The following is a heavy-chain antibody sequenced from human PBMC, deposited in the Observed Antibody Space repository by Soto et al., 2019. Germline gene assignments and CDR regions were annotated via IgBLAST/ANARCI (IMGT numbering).Heavy chain of an antibody. V-gene: IGHV4-39*01. CDR1: GGSISSSSYY. CDR3: ARRGYYDSSGPSTGNWFDP. Sequence: SETLSLTCTVSGGSISSSSYYWGWIRQPPGKGLEWIGSIYYSGSTYYNPSLKSRVTISVDTSKNQFSLKLSSVTAADTAVYYCARRGYYDSSGPSTGNWFDPWGQGTLVTVSS. D-gene: IGHD3-22*01. J-gene: IGHJ5*02. CDR2: IYYSGST.